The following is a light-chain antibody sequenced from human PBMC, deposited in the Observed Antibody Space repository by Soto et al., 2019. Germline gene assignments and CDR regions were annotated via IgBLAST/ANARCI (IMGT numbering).Light chain of an antibody. J-gene: IGLJ3*02. CDR2: EVN. CDR1: STDVGEYNY. CDR3: CSYAGSSTLV. V-gene: IGLV2-8*01. Sequence: QSVLTQPPSASGSPGQSVTIPCAGTSTDVGEYNYVSWYQQHPGKVPKLIIFEVNKRPSGVPDRFSGSKSGDTASLTVSGLQAEDEADYYCCSYAGSSTLVFGGGTKVTVL.